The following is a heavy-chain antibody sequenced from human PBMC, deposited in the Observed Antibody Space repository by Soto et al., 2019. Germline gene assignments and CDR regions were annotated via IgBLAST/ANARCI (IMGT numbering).Heavy chain of an antibody. CDR3: TTVYSDSSGYDGHFDY. CDR2: IKRKTDGGTT. J-gene: IGHJ4*02. Sequence: RASLRLSCAASGFTFSNAWMSWVRQAPGKGLEWVGRIKRKTDGGTTDYAAPVKGRFTISRDDSQDTLYLQMNSLKTEDTAVYYCTTVYSDSSGYDGHFDYWGQGTLGTVSS. V-gene: IGHV3-15*01. CDR1: GFTFSNAW. D-gene: IGHD3-22*01.